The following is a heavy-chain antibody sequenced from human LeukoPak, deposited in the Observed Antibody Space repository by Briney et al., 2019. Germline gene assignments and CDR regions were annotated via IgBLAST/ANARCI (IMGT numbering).Heavy chain of an antibody. CDR3: ARSSLERHYSFDF. D-gene: IGHD1-1*01. J-gene: IGHJ4*02. CDR2: ISASGGTT. V-gene: IGHV3-48*01. Sequence: GGSLRLSCSTSGVTFSGYSMNRVRRAPGKGLEWLSYISASGGTTYYADSVNGRFTISRDNAKNSLFLEMNSLRVDDTAMYFCARSSLERHYSFDFWGRGTLVTVS. CDR1: GVTFSGYS.